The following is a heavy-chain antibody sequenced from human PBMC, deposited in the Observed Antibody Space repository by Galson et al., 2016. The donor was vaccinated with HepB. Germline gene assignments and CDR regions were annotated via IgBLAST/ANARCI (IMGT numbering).Heavy chain of an antibody. Sequence: SLRLSCAASGFTFSNAWMNWVRQAPGKGLEWVGRIKSKTDGGTTDYAAPVKGRFTISRDDSKNTLYLQMNSLKTEDTAVYYCTAESIPPPYGMDVWGQGATVTVSS. CDR2: IKSKTDGGTT. CDR3: TAESIPPPYGMDV. V-gene: IGHV3-15*07. J-gene: IGHJ6*02. CDR1: GFTFSNAW. D-gene: IGHD2-21*01.